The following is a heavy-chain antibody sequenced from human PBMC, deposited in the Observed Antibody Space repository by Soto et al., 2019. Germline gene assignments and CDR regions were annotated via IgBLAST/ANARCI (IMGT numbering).Heavy chain of an antibody. CDR3: ERGSGPYSSSSGLNY. D-gene: IGHD6-6*01. Sequence: TLSLTCTVSGGSISSGGYYWSWIRQHPGKGLEWIGYIYYSGSTYYNPSLKSRVTISVDTSKNQFSLKLSSVAAADTAVYYCERGSGPYSSSSGLNYWGQGTLVTVSS. CDR2: IYYSGST. CDR1: GGSISSGGYY. J-gene: IGHJ4*02. V-gene: IGHV4-31*03.